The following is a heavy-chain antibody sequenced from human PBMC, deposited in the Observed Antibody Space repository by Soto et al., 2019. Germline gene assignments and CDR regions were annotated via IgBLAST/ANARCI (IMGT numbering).Heavy chain of an antibody. CDR1: GFTFSSYA. CDR2: ISGSGGST. J-gene: IGHJ4*02. CDR3: VGGYSGYDVDY. Sequence: EVQLLESGGGLVQPGGSLRLSCAASGFTFSSYAMSWVRQAPGKGLEWVSGISGSGGSTYYADSVKGRFTIYRDNSMNTLYLQMNSLRAVDTAVYYCVGGYSGYDVDYWGQGTLVTVSS. D-gene: IGHD5-12*01. V-gene: IGHV3-23*01.